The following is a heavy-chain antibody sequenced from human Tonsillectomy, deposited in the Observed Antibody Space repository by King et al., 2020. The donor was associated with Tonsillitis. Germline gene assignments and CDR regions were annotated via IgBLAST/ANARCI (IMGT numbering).Heavy chain of an antibody. CDR3: ASDYCGGDCYWLDY. CDR2: IWYDGTNK. J-gene: IGHJ4*02. V-gene: IGHV3-33*08. Sequence: VQLVESGGGVVQPGRSLRLSCAASGFTFSSYGMHWVRQAPGKGLEWVAIIWYDGTNKYYADSVKGRFTISRDNSRDTLYVQMNSLRAEDTAVYYCASDYCGGDCYWLDYWGQGTLVTVSS. D-gene: IGHD2-21*02. CDR1: GFTFSSYG.